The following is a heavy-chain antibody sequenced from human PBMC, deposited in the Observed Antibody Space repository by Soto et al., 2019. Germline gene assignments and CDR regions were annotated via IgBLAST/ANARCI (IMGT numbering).Heavy chain of an antibody. CDR1: GFTFSTYW. D-gene: IGHD2-2*01. Sequence: EVQLVQSGGDLVQPGGSVRLSCVASGFTFSTYWMTWVRQAPGMGLEWVAGIKEDASEELYVDSVKGRFSVSRDNAKNSLYLQLNSLSAEDTAVYYCATAISSPFSNFDYWGQGSLVTVSS. J-gene: IGHJ4*02. CDR2: IKEDASEE. CDR3: ATAISSPFSNFDY. V-gene: IGHV3-7*01.